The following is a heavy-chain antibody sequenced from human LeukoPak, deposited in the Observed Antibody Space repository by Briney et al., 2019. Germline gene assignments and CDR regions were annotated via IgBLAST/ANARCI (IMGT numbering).Heavy chain of an antibody. V-gene: IGHV2-5*02. CDR2: IYGDDNN. Sequence: SGPTLLHPPPTLTLTFTFSGFSLPTRGVVVGWVRQPPGKALEWVAFIYGDDNNRYSPSLKSRLTITKDTSKTQVVLTMTNVDPVDTATYYCVHRTTVTSFDYWGQGTLITVSS. CDR3: VHRTTVTSFDY. CDR1: GFSLPTRGVV. D-gene: IGHD4-17*01. J-gene: IGHJ4*02.